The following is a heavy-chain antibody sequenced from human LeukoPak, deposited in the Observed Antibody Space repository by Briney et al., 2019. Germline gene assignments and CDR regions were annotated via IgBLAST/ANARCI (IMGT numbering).Heavy chain of an antibody. CDR2: IKQDGSEK. Sequence: GGSLRLSCAASGFTFSSYWMSWVRQAPGKGLEWVANIKQDGSEKYYVDSVKGRFTISRDNAKNSLYLQMNSLRAEDTAVYYCATNGQRRSYSGSYYKSYWGQGTLVTVSS. V-gene: IGHV3-7*01. J-gene: IGHJ4*02. CDR3: ATNGQRRSYSGSYYKSY. D-gene: IGHD1-26*01. CDR1: GFTFSSYW.